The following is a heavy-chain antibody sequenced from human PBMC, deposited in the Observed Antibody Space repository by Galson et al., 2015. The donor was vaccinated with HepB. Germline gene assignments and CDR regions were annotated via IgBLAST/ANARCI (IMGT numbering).Heavy chain of an antibody. V-gene: IGHV3-33*08. D-gene: IGHD3-9*01. CDR1: GFTFSSYG. CDR3: ARALRPFDWLLFDVRTFAPLDY. J-gene: IGHJ4*02. CDR2: IWYDGSNK. Sequence: SLRLSCAASGFTFSSYGMHWVRQAPGKGLEWVAVIWYDGSNKYYADSVKGRFTISRDNSKNTLHLQMNSLRAEDTAVYYCARALRPFDWLLFDVRTFAPLDYWGQGTLVTVSS.